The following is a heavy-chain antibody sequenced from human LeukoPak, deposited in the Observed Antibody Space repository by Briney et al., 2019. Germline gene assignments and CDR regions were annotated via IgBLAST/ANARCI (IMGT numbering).Heavy chain of an antibody. CDR1: GDGFTRHT. CDR3: ARAYVSRARFDS. CDR2: IWSTGEYI. Sequence: GGSLRLSCAGSGDGFTRHTMNWIRRAPGKGLEWISYIWSTGEYIYYADSVKGRFTISRDNAMTSVYLQMNSLRVEDTAIYYCARAYVSRARFDSWGQGTLVTVSS. J-gene: IGHJ4*02. D-gene: IGHD2-21*01. V-gene: IGHV3-21*05.